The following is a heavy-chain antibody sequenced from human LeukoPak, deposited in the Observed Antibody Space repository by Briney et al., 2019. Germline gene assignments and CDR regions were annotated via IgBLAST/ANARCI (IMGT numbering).Heavy chain of an antibody. CDR3: AELGITMIGGV. CDR2: ISSSGSTI. D-gene: IGHD3-10*02. V-gene: IGHV3-11*04. Sequence: GGSLRLSCVVSGFGFSDSYMTWIRQTPGKGLEWVSYISSSGSTIYYADSVKGRFTISRDNAKNSLYLQMNSLRAEDTDVYYCAELGITMIGGVWGKGTTVTISS. CDR1: GFGFSDSY. J-gene: IGHJ6*04.